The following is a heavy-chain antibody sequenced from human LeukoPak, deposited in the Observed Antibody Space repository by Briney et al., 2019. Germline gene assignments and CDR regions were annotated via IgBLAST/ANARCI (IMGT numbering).Heavy chain of an antibody. V-gene: IGHV1-18*01. D-gene: IGHD6-19*01. Sequence: ASVKVSCKGSGYILANYGLHWVRQAPGQGLEWMGWINTYNGNTKYAQNLQGRVTMTSDTSTNTAYMELRGLRSDDTAVYFCARGSGVSAPYDASDIWGQGTMVTVSS. CDR2: INTYNGNT. CDR3: ARGSGVSAPYDASDI. J-gene: IGHJ3*02. CDR1: GYILANYG.